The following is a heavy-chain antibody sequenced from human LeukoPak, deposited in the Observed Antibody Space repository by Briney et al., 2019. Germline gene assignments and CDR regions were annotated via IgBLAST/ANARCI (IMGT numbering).Heavy chain of an antibody. CDR1: GFAFSKYW. V-gene: IGHV3-7*01. Sequence: GGSLRLSCAASGFAFSKYWMSWVRQAPGRGLEWVANIKEDGSIEDYADSVKGRFTVSRDNAKNPLYLQMNSLRVEDTAVYYCVSQQLAPPWGQGTLVTVSS. CDR3: VSQQLAPP. J-gene: IGHJ5*02. D-gene: IGHD5-24*01. CDR2: IKEDGSIE.